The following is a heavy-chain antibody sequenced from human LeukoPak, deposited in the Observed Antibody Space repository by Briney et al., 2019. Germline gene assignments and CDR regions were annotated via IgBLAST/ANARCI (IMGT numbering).Heavy chain of an antibody. CDR3: ERVLQGGFSDGAADY. CDR2: MYYTGST. D-gene: IGHD5-18*01. V-gene: IGHV4-59*11. Sequence: PSETLSLTCTVSGGSINSPYWSWIRQPPGEGVESMGYMYYTGSTNSNPSLKSPVTLSLDTSKNQFSLELTSVSLAVTAVYYCERVLQGGFSDGAADYWGQGTLVTVSS. CDR1: GGSINSPY. J-gene: IGHJ4*02.